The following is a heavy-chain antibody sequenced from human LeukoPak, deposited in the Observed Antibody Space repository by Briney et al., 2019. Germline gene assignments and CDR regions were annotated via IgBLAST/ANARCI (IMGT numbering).Heavy chain of an antibody. J-gene: IGHJ4*02. Sequence: GGSLRLSCAAPGFTFSIYAMSWVRQAPGEGLGWVSGVSGSGGSTYYADSVKGRFTISRDNSKNTLYLQMNSLRAEDTAVYYCAKDLDIVATITGNWGQGTLVTVSS. CDR3: AKDLDIVATITGN. V-gene: IGHV3-23*01. CDR1: GFTFSIYA. D-gene: IGHD5-12*01. CDR2: VSGSGGST.